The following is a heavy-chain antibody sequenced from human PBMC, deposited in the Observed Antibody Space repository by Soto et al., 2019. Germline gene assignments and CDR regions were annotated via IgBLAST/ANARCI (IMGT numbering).Heavy chain of an antibody. D-gene: IGHD5-18*01. CDR3: ARGGRGIGGGYSYGNPLFDY. CDR1: GGTFSSYA. V-gene: IGHV1-69*13. CDR2: IIPIFGTT. J-gene: IGHJ4*02. Sequence: GASVKVSCKASGGTFSSYAISWVRQAPGQGLEWMGGIIPIFGTTNSAQKFQGRVTITADESTSTAYMELSSLRSEDTAVYYCARGGRGIGGGYSYGNPLFDYWGQGTLVTVSS.